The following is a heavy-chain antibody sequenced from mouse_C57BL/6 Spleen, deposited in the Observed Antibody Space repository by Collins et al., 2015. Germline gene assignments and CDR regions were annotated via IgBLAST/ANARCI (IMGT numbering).Heavy chain of an antibody. Sequence: QVQLQQSGAELVKPGASVKLSCKASGYTFTSYYMYWVKQRPGQGLEWIGEINPSNGGTNFNEKFKSKATLTVDKSSSTAYMQLNSLTSEDSAVYYCTRITTVVGAMDYWGQGTSVTVSS. J-gene: IGHJ4*01. D-gene: IGHD1-1*01. V-gene: IGHV1S81*02. CDR3: TRITTVVGAMDY. CDR2: INPSNGGT. CDR1: GYTFTSYY.